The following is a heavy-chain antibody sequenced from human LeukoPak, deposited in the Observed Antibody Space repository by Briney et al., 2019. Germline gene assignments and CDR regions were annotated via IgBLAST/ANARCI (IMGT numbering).Heavy chain of an antibody. V-gene: IGHV1-2*02. D-gene: IGHD3-9*01. Sequence: VASVKVSCKASGYTFTGYYMHWVRQAPGQGLEWMGWINPNSGGTNYAQKFQGRVTMTRDTSISTAYMELSRLRSDDTAVYYCAREYYDILTGYSAHIVWFDPWGQGTLVTVSS. CDR1: GYTFTGYY. J-gene: IGHJ5*02. CDR3: AREYYDILTGYSAHIVWFDP. CDR2: INPNSGGT.